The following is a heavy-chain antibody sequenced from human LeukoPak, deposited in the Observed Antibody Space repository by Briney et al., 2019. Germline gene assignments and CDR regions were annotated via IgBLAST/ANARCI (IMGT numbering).Heavy chain of an antibody. V-gene: IGHV4-59*08. D-gene: IGHD5-24*01. CDR1: GGSISSYY. CDR2: IYYSRST. CDR3: ARSLEMATIIDY. Sequence: SETLSLTCTVSGGSISSYYWSWIRQPPGKGLEWIGYIYYSRSTNYNPSLKSRVTISVDTSKNQFSLKLSSVTAADTAVYYCARSLEMATIIDYWGQGTLVTVSS. J-gene: IGHJ4*02.